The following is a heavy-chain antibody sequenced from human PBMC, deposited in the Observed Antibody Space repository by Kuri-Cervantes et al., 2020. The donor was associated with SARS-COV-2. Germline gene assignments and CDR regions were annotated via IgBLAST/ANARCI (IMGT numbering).Heavy chain of an antibody. CDR1: GFNFGRSD. V-gene: IGHV3-30*03. CDR3: ATDRAGVHDF. J-gene: IGHJ4*02. CDR2: ISDDAKHK. Sequence: GESLKISCAASGFNFGRSDMHWVRQAPGKGLEWVAFISDDAKHKKCMVSGKGRFTISRDNSQNTLHLQMKSLRDEDTAIYYCATDRAGVHDFWGQGTLVTVSS. D-gene: IGHD2-21*01.